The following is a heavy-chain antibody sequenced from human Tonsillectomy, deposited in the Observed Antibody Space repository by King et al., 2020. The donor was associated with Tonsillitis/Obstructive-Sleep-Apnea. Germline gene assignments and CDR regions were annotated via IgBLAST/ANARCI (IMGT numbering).Heavy chain of an antibody. CDR2: INHSGST. CDR1: GGSFSGYY. J-gene: IGHJ6*03. V-gene: IGHV4-34*01. D-gene: IGHD3-3*01. CDR3: ARVAGGNDFWSGSNYYYYYMDV. Sequence: VQLQQWGAGLLKPSETLSLTCAVYGGSFSGYYCSWIRQAPGKGLEWIGEINHSGSTNYNPSLKSRVTISVDTSTNQFSLKLNSLTAADTAVYYCARVAGGNDFWSGSNYYYYYMDVWGKGTTVTVSS.